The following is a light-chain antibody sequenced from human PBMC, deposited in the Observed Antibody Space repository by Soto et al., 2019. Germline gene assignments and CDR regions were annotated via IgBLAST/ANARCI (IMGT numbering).Light chain of an antibody. CDR1: QGISSA. CDR3: QQFNIYPLT. CDR2: DAS. V-gene: IGKV1-13*02. Sequence: AIQLTQSPSSLSASVGDRVTITCRASQGISSALAWYQQKPGKAPNVLIYDASSLESGVPSRFSGSGSGTDFTLTISSLQPEDFATYCCQQFNIYPLTFGGGTKGESK. J-gene: IGKJ4*01.